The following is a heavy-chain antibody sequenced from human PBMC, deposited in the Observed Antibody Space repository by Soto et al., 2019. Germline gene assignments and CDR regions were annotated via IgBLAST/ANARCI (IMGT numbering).Heavy chain of an antibody. CDR2: MNPNSGNT. CDR1: GYTFTSYD. CDR3: ARGVRQLVPYSYYYMDV. J-gene: IGHJ6*03. V-gene: IGHV1-8*01. D-gene: IGHD6-6*01. Sequence: ASVKVSCKASGYTFTSYDINWVRQATGQGLEWMGWMNPNSGNTGYAQKFQGRVTMTRNTSISTAYMELSSLRSEDTAVYYCARGVRQLVPYSYYYMDVWGKGPTLTGSS.